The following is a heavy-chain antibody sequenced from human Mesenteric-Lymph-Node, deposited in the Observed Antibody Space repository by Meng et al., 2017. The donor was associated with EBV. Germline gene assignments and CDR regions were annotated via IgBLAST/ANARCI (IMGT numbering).Heavy chain of an antibody. CDR3: AQTEGVIDVGYIY. V-gene: IGHV2-5*02. J-gene: IGHJ4*02. CDR2: IYSDDDK. CDR1: WFSRSSRGVG. D-gene: IGHD3-16*02. Sequence: HNTVEAARSPLVKPPPPLTLALTFSWFSRSSRGVGVCWSRQPPGKALELVAVIYSDDDKRYSPPLKSRLTITKDTSKNQVVLIMANMDPVDTATYYCAQTEGVIDVGYIYWGQGILVTVSS.